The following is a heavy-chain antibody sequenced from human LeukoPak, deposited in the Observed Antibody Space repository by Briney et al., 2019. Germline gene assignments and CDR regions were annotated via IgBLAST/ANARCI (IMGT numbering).Heavy chain of an antibody. CDR1: GYTFTGYY. CDR3: AVLGYCSSTSCYYFDP. D-gene: IGHD2-2*01. CDR2: INPNSGGT. V-gene: IGHV1-2*02. Sequence: ASVKVSCKASGYTFTGYYMHWVRQAPGQGLEWMGWINPNSGGTNYAQKFQGRVTMTRDTSISTAYMELSRLRSEDTAVYYCAVLGYCSSTSCYYFDPWGQGTLVTVSS. J-gene: IGHJ5*02.